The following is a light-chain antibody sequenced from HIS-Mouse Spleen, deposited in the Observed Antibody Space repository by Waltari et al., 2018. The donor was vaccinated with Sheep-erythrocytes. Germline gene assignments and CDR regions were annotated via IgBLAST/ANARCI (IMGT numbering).Light chain of an antibody. CDR1: NIGSKS. Sequence: SYVLTQPPSVSVAPGQTARSTCGGNNIGSKSVHWYQQKPGQAPVLVVYDDSDRPPGIPERFSGSNSGNTATLTISRVEAGDEADYYCQVWDSSSDHRVFGGGTKLTVL. V-gene: IGLV3-21*02. CDR2: DDS. J-gene: IGLJ3*02. CDR3: QVWDSSSDHRV.